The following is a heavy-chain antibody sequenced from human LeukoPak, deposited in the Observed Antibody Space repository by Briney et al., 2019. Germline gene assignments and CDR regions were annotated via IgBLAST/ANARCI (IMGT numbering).Heavy chain of an antibody. Sequence: SSETLSLTCTVSGGSISGSDYYWGWIRQPPGKGLEWIGNIYYSGSTYYNPSLKSRVTISVDTSKNQFSLELTSVTAADTAVYYCATVAFGGYGDIGHWGQGTLVIVSS. CDR3: ATVAFGGYGDIGH. J-gene: IGHJ4*02. D-gene: IGHD4-17*01. V-gene: IGHV4-39*07. CDR2: IYYSGST. CDR1: GGSISGSDYY.